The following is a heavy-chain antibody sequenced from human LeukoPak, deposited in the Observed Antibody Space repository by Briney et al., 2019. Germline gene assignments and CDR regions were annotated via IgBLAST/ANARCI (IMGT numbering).Heavy chain of an antibody. Sequence: SETLSLTCAVYGGSFSGYYWSWIRQPPGKGLEWIGEINHSGSTNYNPSLKSRVTISVDTSKNQFSLKLTSVTAADTAVYYCASSSGSSGSYLGTYYFDYWGQGTLVTVSS. CDR3: ASSSGSSGSYLGTYYFDY. CDR2: INHSGST. J-gene: IGHJ4*02. CDR1: GGSFSGYY. V-gene: IGHV4-34*01. D-gene: IGHD1-26*01.